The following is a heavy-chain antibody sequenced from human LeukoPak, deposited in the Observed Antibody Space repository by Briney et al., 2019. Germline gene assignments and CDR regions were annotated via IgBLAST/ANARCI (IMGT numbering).Heavy chain of an antibody. CDR1: GGSVSSGSYY. CDR2: IYYSGST. J-gene: IGHJ6*02. V-gene: IGHV4-61*01. CDR3: ARGRTGIAVAGTGIYYYYGMDV. D-gene: IGHD6-19*01. Sequence: PSETLSLTCTVSGGSVSSGSYYWSWIRQPPGKGLEWIGYIYYSGSTNYNPSLKSRVTISADTSKNQFSLKLSSVAAADTAVYYCARGRTGIAVAGTGIYYYYGMDVWGQGTTVTVSS.